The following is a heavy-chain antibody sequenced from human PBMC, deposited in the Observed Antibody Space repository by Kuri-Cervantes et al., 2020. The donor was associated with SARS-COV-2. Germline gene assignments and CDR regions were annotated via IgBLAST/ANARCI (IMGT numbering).Heavy chain of an antibody. CDR2: FSYSGST. CDR1: IDSISNSYYY. Sequence: SETLSLTCTVSIDSISNSYYYWGWIRQPSGKGLEWIGSFSYSGSTYNNPSLMSRVSISLDTSKNQFSLKLSSVTAADTAVYFCARHIVVVPAAPNWFDPWGQGTLVTVSS. CDR3: ARHIVVVPAAPNWFDP. D-gene: IGHD2-2*01. J-gene: IGHJ5*02. V-gene: IGHV4-39*01.